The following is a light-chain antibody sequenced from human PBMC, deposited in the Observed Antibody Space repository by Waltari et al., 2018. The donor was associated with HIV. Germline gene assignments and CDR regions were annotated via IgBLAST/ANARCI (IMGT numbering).Light chain of an antibody. CDR2: DDS. CDR1: NIGSKS. Sequence: SFVLTQPPAVSAAPGQTAAVSCGGNNIGSKSVHWYQQKPGQAPVLVVHDDSDRPSGIPDRFCGTNSGNTATLTIRGVGVDDEADYYWQVWDGSIHPVFGSGTTVTVL. J-gene: IGLJ1*01. V-gene: IGLV3-21*02. CDR3: QVWDGSIHPV.